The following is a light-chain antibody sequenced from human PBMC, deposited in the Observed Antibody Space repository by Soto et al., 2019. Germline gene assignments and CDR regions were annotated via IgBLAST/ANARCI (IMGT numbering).Light chain of an antibody. CDR2: GAS. Sequence: DIQMTQSPSTLSASVGDTVTITCRASQSISTSLAWYQQKPGKAPNLLISGASTLEEGVPSRFRGSGSGTEFTLTITSLQTDDFATYYCQQLSRYPLTFGGGTKVDIK. CDR1: QSISTS. J-gene: IGKJ4*01. CDR3: QQLSRYPLT. V-gene: IGKV1-5*01.